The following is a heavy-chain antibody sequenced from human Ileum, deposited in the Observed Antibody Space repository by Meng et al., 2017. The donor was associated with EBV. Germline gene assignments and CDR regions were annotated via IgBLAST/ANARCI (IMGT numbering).Heavy chain of an antibody. CDR3: VRGPPVGVPGPGDY. CDR1: GYTFTGYY. CDR2: INPNSGGT. D-gene: IGHD2-21*01. J-gene: IGHJ4*02. V-gene: IGHV1-2*04. Sequence: QVEQVQAGAEVKKPGASVKVSCKASGYTFTGYYMHWVRQAPGQGLEWMGWINPNSGGTNYAQKFQGWVTMTRDTSISTAYMELSRLRSEDTAVYYCVRGPPVGVPGPGDYWGQGTLVTVSS.